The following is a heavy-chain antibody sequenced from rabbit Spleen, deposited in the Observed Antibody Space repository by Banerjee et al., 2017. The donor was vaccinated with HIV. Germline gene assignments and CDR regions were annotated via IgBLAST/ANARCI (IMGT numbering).Heavy chain of an antibody. Sequence: QEQLVESGGGLVKPGASLTLTCKASGVSFSGSSYMCWVRQAPGKGLEWIACIDAGGSGFTYFASWAKGRFTISKASSTTVTLQMTSLTAADTATYFCARDTSSSFSSYGMDLWGPGTLVTVS. CDR2: IDAGGSGFT. CDR1: GVSFSGSSY. V-gene: IGHV1S45*01. CDR3: ARDTSSSFSSYGMDL. J-gene: IGHJ6*01. D-gene: IGHD1-1*01.